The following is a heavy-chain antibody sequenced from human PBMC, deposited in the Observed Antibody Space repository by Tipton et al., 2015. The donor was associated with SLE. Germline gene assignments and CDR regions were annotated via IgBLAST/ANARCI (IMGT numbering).Heavy chain of an antibody. J-gene: IGHJ5*02. CDR1: GFTFANYA. CDR3: AKDWRNPSKCGGDCLTS. Sequence: GSLRLSCAASGFTFANYAMSWVRQAPRKGLEWVSTISGSGDKIYQADSVRGRFTISRDNSKNTLYLQMNSLRVEDTAVYYCAKDWRNPSKCGGDCLTSWGQGTLVTVSS. D-gene: IGHD2-21*01. CDR2: ISGSGDKI. V-gene: IGHV3-23*01.